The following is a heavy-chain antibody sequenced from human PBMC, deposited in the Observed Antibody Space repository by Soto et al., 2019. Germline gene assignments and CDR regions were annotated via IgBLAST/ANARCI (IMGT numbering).Heavy chain of an antibody. CDR3: ARDMTIFGGDYMEV. CDR1: GGSISSYY. D-gene: IGHD3-3*01. V-gene: IGHV4-59*01. J-gene: IGHJ6*03. Sequence: SETLCLTWTVAGGSISSYYWRWIRQPPGKGLEWIGYIYYSGSTNYNPSLKSRVTISVDTSKNPFSLKLSSVTAADTAVYYCARDMTIFGGDYMEVWGKGTTVTVSS. CDR2: IYYSGST.